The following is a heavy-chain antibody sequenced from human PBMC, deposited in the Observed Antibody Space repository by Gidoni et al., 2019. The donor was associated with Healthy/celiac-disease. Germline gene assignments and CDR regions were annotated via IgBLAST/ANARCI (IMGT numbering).Heavy chain of an antibody. V-gene: IGHV3-23*01. J-gene: IGHJ4*02. D-gene: IGHD2-2*03. CDR3: AKDVGDGYCSSTSCYLDY. Sequence: EVQLLESGGGLVQPGGSLRLACEASGFTCSSHARSWVRQAPGKGRELVSALSGRGCSTYYAASVKGRFTISRDNSKNTLYLQMNSLRAEDTAVYYCAKDVGDGYCSSTSCYLDYWGQGTLVTVSS. CDR1: GFTCSSHA. CDR2: LSGRGCST.